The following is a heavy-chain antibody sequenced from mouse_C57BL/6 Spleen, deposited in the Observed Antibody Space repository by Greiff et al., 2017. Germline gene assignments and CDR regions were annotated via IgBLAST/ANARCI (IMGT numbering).Heavy chain of an antibody. CDR3: ARPFDY. Sequence: EVKLMESGGDLVKPGGSLKLSCAASGFTFSSYGMSWVRQTPDKRLEWVATISSGGSYTYYPDSVKGRFTISRDNAKNHLYLQMSSLKSEDTAMYYCARPFDYWGQGTTLTVSS. CDR2: ISSGGSYT. V-gene: IGHV5-6*01. CDR1: GFTFSSYG. J-gene: IGHJ2*01.